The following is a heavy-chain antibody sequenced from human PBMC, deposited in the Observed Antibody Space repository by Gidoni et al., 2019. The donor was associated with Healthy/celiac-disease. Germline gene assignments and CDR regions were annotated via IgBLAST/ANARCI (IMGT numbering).Heavy chain of an antibody. CDR1: GFTFRSYA. Sequence: EVQMLESGGGLVQPGGSLRLSCAASGFTFRSYAMSWVRQAAGKGLEWVSAISGSGGSTYYADSVKGRFTISRDNSKNTLYLQMNSLRAEDTAVYYCASHRDILTVDAFDIWGQGTMVTVSS. CDR3: ASHRDILTVDAFDI. V-gene: IGHV3-23*01. D-gene: IGHD3-9*01. J-gene: IGHJ3*02. CDR2: ISGSGGST.